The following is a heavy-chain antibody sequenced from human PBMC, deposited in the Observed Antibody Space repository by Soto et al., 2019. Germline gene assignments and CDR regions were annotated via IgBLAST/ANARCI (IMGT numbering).Heavy chain of an antibody. Sequence: GGSLRLSCVASGFAFSSYDMSWVRQAPGKGLEWVSAISGSGGSTYYADSVKGRFTISRDNPKNTLYLQMNSLRAEDTAVYYCANRDTSMVTRYYYGMDVWGQGTTVTVSS. CDR1: GFAFSSYD. D-gene: IGHD5-18*01. J-gene: IGHJ6*02. CDR2: ISGSGGST. V-gene: IGHV3-23*01. CDR3: ANRDTSMVTRYYYGMDV.